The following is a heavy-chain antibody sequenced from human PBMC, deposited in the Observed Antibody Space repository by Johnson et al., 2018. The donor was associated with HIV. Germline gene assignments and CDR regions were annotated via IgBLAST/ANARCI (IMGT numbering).Heavy chain of an antibody. CDR1: GFTFDDYG. Sequence: MQLVESVGGVVRPGGSLRLSCAASGFTFDDYGMSWVRQVPGKGLEWVSVIYSGGSTYYADSVKGRFTISRDNSKNTLYLQMNSLRAEDTAVYYCARGNSVAARIGAFDIWGQGTMVTVSS. CDR2: IYSGGST. CDR3: ARGNSVAARIGAFDI. V-gene: IGHV3-66*01. D-gene: IGHD6-6*01. J-gene: IGHJ3*02.